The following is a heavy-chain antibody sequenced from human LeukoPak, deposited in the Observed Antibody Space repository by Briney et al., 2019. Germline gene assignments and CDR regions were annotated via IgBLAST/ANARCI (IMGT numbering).Heavy chain of an antibody. D-gene: IGHD4-17*01. V-gene: IGHV3-23*01. J-gene: IGHJ4*02. CDR1: GFTFSNYA. CDR3: ANTGDGDRDYFDY. Sequence: GGSLRLSCAASGFTFSNYAMTWVRQAPGKGLEWVSAISTSGGSTNYADSVKGRFTISRDNSKNTLYLQMNSLRAEGTAVYYCANTGDGDRDYFDYWGQGTLVTVSS. CDR2: ISTSGGST.